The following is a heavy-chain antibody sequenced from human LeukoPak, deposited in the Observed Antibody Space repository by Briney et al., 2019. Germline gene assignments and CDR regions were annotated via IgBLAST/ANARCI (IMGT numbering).Heavy chain of an antibody. D-gene: IGHD4-17*01. CDR2: IYHSGST. V-gene: IGHV4-38-2*01. CDR3: AVKVYSDPWDY. Sequence: SETLSLTCAVSGYSISSIYYWGWIPQPPGEGLEGTWTIYHSGSTYYNPSLQIPLTISVDTSKNQFSLKLRSVTAADTAVYYCAVKVYSDPWDYWGQGTLVTVSS. CDR1: GYSISSIYY. J-gene: IGHJ4*02.